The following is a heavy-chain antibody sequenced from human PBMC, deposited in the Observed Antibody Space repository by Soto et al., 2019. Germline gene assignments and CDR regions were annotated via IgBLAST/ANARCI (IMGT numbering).Heavy chain of an antibody. V-gene: IGHV1-24*01. CDR2: FDPEDGET. D-gene: IGHD3-3*01. CDR1: GYTITELS. CDR3: ATGLKYYDFWSGSAG. J-gene: IGHJ4*02. Sequence: ASVKVSCKISGYTITELSVHWVRQAPGKGLEWMGGFDPEDGETIYAQKFQGRVTMTEDTSTDTAYMELSSLRSEDTAVYYCATGLKYYDFWSGSAGWGQGTLVTVSS.